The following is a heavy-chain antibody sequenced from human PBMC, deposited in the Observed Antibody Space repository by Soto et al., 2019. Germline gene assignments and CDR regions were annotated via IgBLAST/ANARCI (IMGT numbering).Heavy chain of an antibody. CDR3: AKERLATGETVRFDP. J-gene: IGHJ5*02. V-gene: IGHV3-23*01. CDR1: GFTFGTYA. Sequence: ELQLLESGGDLVQPGESLILSCVASGFTFGTYAMSWVRQAPGRGLEWVSSINGRGDNAYYADSVKGRFTISRDNSGNILYLQMHRLGADDTGVYYCAKERLATGETVRFDPWGQGTLVNVSS. CDR2: INGRGDNA. D-gene: IGHD1-1*01.